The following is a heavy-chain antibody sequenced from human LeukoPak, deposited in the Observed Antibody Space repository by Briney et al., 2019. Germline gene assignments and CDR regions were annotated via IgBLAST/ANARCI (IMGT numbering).Heavy chain of an antibody. CDR1: GYTFTSYG. CDR3: ARETGTVPFHNVLTGRQDYYFYYMDV. D-gene: IGHD3-9*01. V-gene: IGHV1-69*05. CDR2: IIPISGAP. Sequence: SVKVSCKASGYTFTSYGISWVRQAPGQGLEWMGGIIPISGAPEYAQKFQGRVTIITDESTSTAYMELSSLTSDDTAVYYCARETGTVPFHNVLTGRQDYYFYYMDVWGTGTTVTVSS. J-gene: IGHJ6*03.